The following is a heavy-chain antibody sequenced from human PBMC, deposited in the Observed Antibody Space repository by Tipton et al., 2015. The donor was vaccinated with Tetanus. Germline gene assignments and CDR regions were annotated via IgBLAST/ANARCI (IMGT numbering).Heavy chain of an antibody. V-gene: IGHV6-1*01. CDR2: TYYRSEWYY. CDR3: ARSRGGDLDY. J-gene: IGHJ4*02. D-gene: IGHD4-17*01. Sequence: PSRGLEWLGRTYYRSEWYYDYAVSVKSRITINPDTSKNQLSLQLNSVTPDDTAVYCCARSRGGDLDYWGQGTLVTVSS.